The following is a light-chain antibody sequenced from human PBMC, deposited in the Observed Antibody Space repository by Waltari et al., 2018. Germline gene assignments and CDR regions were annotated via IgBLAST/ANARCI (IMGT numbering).Light chain of an antibody. J-gene: IGLJ2*01. CDR3: SSQSSNDVVL. CDR2: DVS. V-gene: IGLV2-14*01. CDR1: SNDVGGYNS. Sequence: QSALTQPASVSGSPGQSVTIFCAGTSNDVGGYNSVSWYQEHPGQATTVIIYDVSDRPSGVSDRFSGSTSGNTASLTISGLQAEDEADYYCSSQSSNDVVLFGGGTKLTVL.